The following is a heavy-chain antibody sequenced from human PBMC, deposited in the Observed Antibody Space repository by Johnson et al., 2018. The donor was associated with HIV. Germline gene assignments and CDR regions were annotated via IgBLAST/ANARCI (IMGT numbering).Heavy chain of an antibody. J-gene: IGHJ3*02. CDR1: GFTFSSYG. CDR3: TSTARITIFGVVITQPDAFDI. D-gene: IGHD3-3*01. Sequence: QVQLVESGGGVVQPGRSLRLSCAASGFTFSSYGMHWVRQAPGKGLEWVAVISYDGSNKYYADSVKGRFTISRDNSKNTLYLQMNSLKTEDTAVYYCTSTARITIFGVVITQPDAFDIWGQGTMVTVSS. CDR2: ISYDGSNK. V-gene: IGHV3-30*03.